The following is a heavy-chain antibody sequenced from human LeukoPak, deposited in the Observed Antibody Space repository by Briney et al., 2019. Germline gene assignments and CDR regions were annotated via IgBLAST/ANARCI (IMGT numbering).Heavy chain of an antibody. Sequence: GASVKVSCKASGYTFTSYYMHWVRQAPGQGLEWMGIINPSGGSTSYAQKFQGRVTMTRDTSTSTVYMELSSLRSEDTAVYYCARLDCSGGSSCQGRFDPWGQGTLVTVSS. D-gene: IGHD2-15*01. CDR1: GYTFTSYY. CDR3: ARLDCSGGSSCQGRFDP. V-gene: IGHV1-46*01. J-gene: IGHJ5*02. CDR2: INPSGGST.